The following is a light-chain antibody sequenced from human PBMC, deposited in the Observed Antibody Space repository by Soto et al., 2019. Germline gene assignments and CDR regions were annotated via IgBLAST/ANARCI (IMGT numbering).Light chain of an antibody. CDR1: QSVSSSY. V-gene: IGKV3-20*01. J-gene: IGKJ1*01. CDR2: GAS. CDR3: QPYGSSLTWT. Sequence: DIVLTQSPGTLSLSPGERATLSCRASQSVSSSYLAWYQQKPGQAPRLLIYGASSRATGIPDRFSGSGSGTDFTLTISRLEPEDFAVYYCQPYGSSLTWTFGQGTKVDI.